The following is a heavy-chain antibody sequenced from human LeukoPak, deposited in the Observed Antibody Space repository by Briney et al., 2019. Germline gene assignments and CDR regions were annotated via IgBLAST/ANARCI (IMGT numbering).Heavy chain of an antibody. CDR3: ARGSYSAYYYDTSGYYLPY. CDR1: GYTFTSYD. J-gene: IGHJ4*02. D-gene: IGHD3-22*01. CDR2: MNPNSGNT. Sequence: ASVKVSCKASGYTFTSYDINWVRQATGQGLEWMGWMNPNSGNTGYGQKFQGRVTMTRDTSISTAYMELSSLRSEDTAVYYCARGSYSAYYYDTSGYYLPYWGQGTLVTVSS. V-gene: IGHV1-8*01.